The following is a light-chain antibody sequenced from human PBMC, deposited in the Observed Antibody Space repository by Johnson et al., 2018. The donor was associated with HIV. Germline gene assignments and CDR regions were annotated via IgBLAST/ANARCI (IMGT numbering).Light chain of an antibody. CDR1: SSNIGNHY. J-gene: IGLJ1*01. V-gene: IGLV1-51*02. Sequence: QSVLTQPPSVSAAPGQKVTISCSGTSSNIGNHYVSWYQQLPGTATKLLLYENNKRPSGIPDRFSGSKSGTSATLAITALQTGDEGDYYCGTWDRSLSAGGVFGTGTTVTVL. CDR2: ENN. CDR3: GTWDRSLSAGGV.